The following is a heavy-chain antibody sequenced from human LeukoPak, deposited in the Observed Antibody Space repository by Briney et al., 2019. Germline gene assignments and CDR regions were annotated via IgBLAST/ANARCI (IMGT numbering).Heavy chain of an antibody. CDR2: IIPIFGTA. CDR3: ARGRVRGDYGDWYYFDY. J-gene: IGHJ4*02. V-gene: IGHV1-69*13. CDR1: GGTFSSYA. D-gene: IGHD4-17*01. Sequence: SVKVPCKASGGTFSSYAISWVRQAPGQGLEWMGGIIPIFGTANYAQKFQGRVTITAGESTSTAYMELSSLRSEDTAVYYCARGRVRGDYGDWYYFDYWGQGTLVTVSS.